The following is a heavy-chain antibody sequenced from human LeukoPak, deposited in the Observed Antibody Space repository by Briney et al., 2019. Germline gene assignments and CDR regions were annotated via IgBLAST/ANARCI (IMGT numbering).Heavy chain of an antibody. CDR2: ISYDGSNK. V-gene: IGHV3-30*04. CDR1: GFTLPNYP. Sequence: GGSLRLSCAASGFTLPNYPIDWVRQAPGKGLEWVAVISYDGSNKYYADSVKGRFTISRDNSKNTLYLQMNSLRAEDTAVYYCARDAQIYDSSGYYATSFDYWGQGTLVTVSS. J-gene: IGHJ4*02. D-gene: IGHD3-22*01. CDR3: ARDAQIYDSSGYYATSFDY.